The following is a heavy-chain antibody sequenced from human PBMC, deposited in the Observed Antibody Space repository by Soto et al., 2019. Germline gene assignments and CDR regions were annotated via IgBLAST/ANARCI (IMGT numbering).Heavy chain of an antibody. CDR1: GGSISSYY. V-gene: IGHV4-59*01. J-gene: IGHJ6*02. Sequence: TLSLTCTVSGGSISSYYWSWIRQPPGKGLEWIGYIYYSGSTNYNPSLKSRVTISVDTSKNQFSLKLSSVTAADTAVYYCARGYDFWSGYPHSGYYYYGMDVWGQGTTVTVSS. CDR2: IYYSGST. CDR3: ARGYDFWSGYPHSGYYYYGMDV. D-gene: IGHD3-3*01.